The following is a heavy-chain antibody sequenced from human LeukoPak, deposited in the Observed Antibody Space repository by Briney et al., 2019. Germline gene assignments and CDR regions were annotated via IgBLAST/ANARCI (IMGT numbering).Heavy chain of an antibody. V-gene: IGHV1-24*01. CDR1: GYTLTELS. CDR3: AAKIAVALFSYYFDY. J-gene: IGHJ4*02. Sequence: GASVTVSCTVSGYTLTELSMHWVLQAPGKGLEWMGGFDPEDGETIYAQKFQGRVTMTEDTSTDTAYMELSSLRSEDTAVYYCAAKIAVALFSYYFDYWGQGTLVTVSS. D-gene: IGHD6-19*01. CDR2: FDPEDGET.